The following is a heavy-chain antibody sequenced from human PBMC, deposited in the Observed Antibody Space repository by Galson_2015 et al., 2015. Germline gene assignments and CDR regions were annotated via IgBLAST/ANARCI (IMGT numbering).Heavy chain of an antibody. CDR1: GYTFTGYY. D-gene: IGHD1-1*01. CDR2: INPNSGGT. Sequence: SVKVSCKASGYTFTGYYMHWVRLAPGQGLEWMGWINPNSGGTNYAQKFQGWVTMTRDTSISTAYMELSRLRSDDTAVYYCARDGSSAGPGPPKHHYYYGMDVWGQGTTVTVSS. J-gene: IGHJ6*02. V-gene: IGHV1-2*04. CDR3: ARDGSSAGPGPPKHHYYYGMDV.